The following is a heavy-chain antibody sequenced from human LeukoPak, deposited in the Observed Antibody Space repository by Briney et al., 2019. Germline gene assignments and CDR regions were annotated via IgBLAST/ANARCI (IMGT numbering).Heavy chain of an antibody. CDR3: ARDLRVVITGSFDS. Sequence: QSGGPLGLSCAASGFSFDDYGLTWVRQAPGKGLEWVSGINWNGDSTDYADSVKGRFTISRDNAKNSLYLQMNSLRAEDTALYYCARDLRVVITGSFDSWGQGTLVTVSS. CDR2: INWNGDST. V-gene: IGHV3-20*04. D-gene: IGHD3-22*01. J-gene: IGHJ4*02. CDR1: GFSFDDYG.